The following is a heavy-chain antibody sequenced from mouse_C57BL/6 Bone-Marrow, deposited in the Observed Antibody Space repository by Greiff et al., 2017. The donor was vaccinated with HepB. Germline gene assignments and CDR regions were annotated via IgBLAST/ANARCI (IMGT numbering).Heavy chain of an antibody. Sequence: VQLQQPGAELVKPGASVKLSCKASGYTFTSYWMHWVKQRPGQGLEWIGMIHPNSGSTNYNEKFKSKATLTVDKSSSTAYMQLSSLTSEDSAVYYCARRGLGRLRREAMDYWGQGTSVTVSS. CDR1: GYTFTSYW. V-gene: IGHV1-64*01. CDR3: ARRGLGRLRREAMDY. CDR2: IHPNSGST. D-gene: IGHD2-4*01. J-gene: IGHJ4*01.